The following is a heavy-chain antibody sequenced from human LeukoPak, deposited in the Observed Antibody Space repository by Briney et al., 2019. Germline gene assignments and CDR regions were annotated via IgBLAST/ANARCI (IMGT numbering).Heavy chain of an antibody. V-gene: IGHV4-30-2*01. CDR1: GGSISSGGYY. CDR2: IYHSGST. Sequence: PSETLSLTCTVSGGSISSGGYYWSWIRQPPGKGLEWIGYIYHSGSTYYNPSLKSRVTISVDRSKNQFSLKLSSVTAADTAVYYCARDIPIVVAPASMGNWFDPWGQGTLVTVAS. D-gene: IGHD2-2*01. CDR3: ARDIPIVVAPASMGNWFDP. J-gene: IGHJ5*02.